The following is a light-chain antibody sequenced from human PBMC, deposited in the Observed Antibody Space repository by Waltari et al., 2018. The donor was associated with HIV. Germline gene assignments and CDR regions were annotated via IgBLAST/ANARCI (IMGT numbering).Light chain of an antibody. V-gene: IGKV1-12*01. CDR2: AAS. J-gene: IGKJ4*01. CDR3: QQADSLPLT. Sequence: DIQLTQSPSYVSASVGDTATVTCWASQDISRSLAWYQQKPGKAPELLIFAASTLQSGVSSRVSGSGAGTSFTLTINTLRTEDFATYYCQQADSLPLTFGGGTKVEI. CDR1: QDISRS.